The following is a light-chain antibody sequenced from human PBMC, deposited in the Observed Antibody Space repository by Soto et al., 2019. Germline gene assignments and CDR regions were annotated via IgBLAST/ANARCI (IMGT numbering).Light chain of an antibody. CDR1: QGISSW. CDR2: AAS. Sequence: DIQMTQSPSSLSASVGDRGTITCRASQGISSWLAWYQQKPGKAPKLLIYAASSLQSGIPDRFSGSGSGTDFTLTISRLEPEDFAVYYCQQYGSSPRTFGQGTKVDIK. V-gene: IGKV1D-16*01. J-gene: IGKJ1*01. CDR3: QQYGSSPRT.